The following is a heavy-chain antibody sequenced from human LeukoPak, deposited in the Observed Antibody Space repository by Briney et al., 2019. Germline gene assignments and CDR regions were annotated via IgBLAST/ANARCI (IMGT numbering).Heavy chain of an antibody. CDR1: GGSISSNY. CDR3: ARVRAHVGSGSLYFDY. CDR2: IYYSGST. D-gene: IGHD3-10*01. Sequence: SETLSLTCTVSGGSISSNYWSWIRQPPGKGLEWIGYIYYSGSTNYNPSLKSRVTISVDTSKNQFSLKLSSVTAADTAVYYCARVRAHVGSGSLYFDYWGQGTLVTVSS. V-gene: IGHV4-59*08. J-gene: IGHJ4*02.